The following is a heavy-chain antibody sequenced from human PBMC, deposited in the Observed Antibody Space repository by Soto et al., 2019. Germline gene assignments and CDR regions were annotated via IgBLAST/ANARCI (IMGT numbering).Heavy chain of an antibody. Sequence: EVQLLESGGGLVQPGGSLRLSCAASGFTFSSYAMSWVRQAPGKGLEWVSAISGSGGSTYYADSVKGRFTISRDNSKNTLYLQMNSLRAEDTAVYYCAKWPYDYSNYDYGMDVWGQGTTVTVSS. CDR3: AKWPYDYSNYDYGMDV. CDR1: GFTFSSYA. J-gene: IGHJ6*02. V-gene: IGHV3-23*01. CDR2: ISGSGGST. D-gene: IGHD4-4*01.